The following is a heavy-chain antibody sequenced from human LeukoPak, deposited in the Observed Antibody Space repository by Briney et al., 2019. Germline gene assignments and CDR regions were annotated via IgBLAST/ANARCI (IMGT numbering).Heavy chain of an antibody. CDR1: GFTFSSYG. Sequence: PGRSLRLSCAASGFTFSSYGMHWVRQAPGKGLEWVAVISYDGSNKYYADSVKGRFTISRDNSKNTLYLQMNSLRAEDAAVYYCAKDGGYSYGCYGMDVWGQGTTVTVSS. CDR2: ISYDGSNK. D-gene: IGHD5-18*01. V-gene: IGHV3-30*18. CDR3: AKDGGYSYGCYGMDV. J-gene: IGHJ6*02.